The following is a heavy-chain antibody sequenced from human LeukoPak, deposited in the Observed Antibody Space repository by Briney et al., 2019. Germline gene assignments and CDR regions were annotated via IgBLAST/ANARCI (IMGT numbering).Heavy chain of an antibody. J-gene: IGHJ4*02. CDR2: IKQDGSEK. CDR3: ARGWLSVVTPGFDY. CDR1: GFTFSSYW. D-gene: IGHD4-23*01. Sequence: GGSLRLSCAASGFTFSSYWMSWVRQAPGKGLEWVANIKQDGSEKYYVDSVKGRFTISRDNAKNSLYLQMNSLRAEDTAVYYCARGWLSVVTPGFDYWGQGTLVTVSS. V-gene: IGHV3-7*03.